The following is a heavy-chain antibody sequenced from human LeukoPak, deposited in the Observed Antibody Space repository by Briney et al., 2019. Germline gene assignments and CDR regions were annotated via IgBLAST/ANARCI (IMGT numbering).Heavy chain of an antibody. V-gene: IGHV4-59*13. CDR1: GGSISSYY. D-gene: IGHD3-22*01. Sequence: PSETLSLTCTVSGGSISSYYWSWIRQPPGKGLDWIGYIYYSGSTNYNPSLKSRVTISGDTSKNQFSLKLRSVTTADTAVYYCASNYDSSGYYFDYWGQGTLVTVSS. CDR2: IYYSGST. J-gene: IGHJ4*02. CDR3: ASNYDSSGYYFDY.